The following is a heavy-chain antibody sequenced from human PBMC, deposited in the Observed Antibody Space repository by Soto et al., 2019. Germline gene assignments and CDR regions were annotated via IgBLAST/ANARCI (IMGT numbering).Heavy chain of an antibody. CDR3: TRSIGVAIESGGWWAIYFDF. Sequence: ASVKVSCKASGYTFTSYDINWVRQATGQGLEWMGWMNPNSGNTGYAQKFQGRVTITTDTSTSTAYMELSSLRPEDTAIYYCTRSIGVAIESGGWWAIYFDFWGQGTLVTVSS. CDR2: MNPNSGNT. CDR1: GYTFTSYD. V-gene: IGHV1-8*01. D-gene: IGHD2-15*01. J-gene: IGHJ4*02.